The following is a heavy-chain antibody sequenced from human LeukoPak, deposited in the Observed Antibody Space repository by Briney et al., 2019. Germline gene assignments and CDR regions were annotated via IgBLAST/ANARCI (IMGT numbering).Heavy chain of an antibody. CDR3: ARVYSGNYLDY. V-gene: IGHV5-51*01. CDR2: IDPGDSDT. CDR1: GYSFTSYW. D-gene: IGHD1-26*01. Sequence: GESLKISCKGSGYSFTSYWIGWVRQMPGKGLEWMGVIDPGDSDTRYSPSFQGQVTISADKSISTAYLHWSSLKASDTAMYYCARVYSGNYLDYWGQGTLVTVSS. J-gene: IGHJ4*02.